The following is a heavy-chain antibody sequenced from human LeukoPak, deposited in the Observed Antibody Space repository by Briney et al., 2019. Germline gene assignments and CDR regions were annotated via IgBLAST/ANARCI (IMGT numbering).Heavy chain of an antibody. D-gene: IGHD3-10*01. CDR2: ISGSGGST. V-gene: IGHV3-23*01. J-gene: IGHJ4*02. CDR1: GFTFSSYA. Sequence: PGGSLRLSCAASGFTFSSYAMSWVRQAPGKGLEWVSAISGSGGSTYYADSVKGRFTISRDNSKNTLFLQMNNLRPEDTAIYYCAKDLDGWGSYDYWGQGTLVTVSS. CDR3: AKDLDGWGSYDY.